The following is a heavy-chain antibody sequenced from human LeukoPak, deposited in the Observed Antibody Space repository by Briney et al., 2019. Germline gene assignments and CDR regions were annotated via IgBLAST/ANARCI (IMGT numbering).Heavy chain of an antibody. Sequence: SQTLSLTCTASGGSISSGSYYWSWIRQPAGKGLEWIGRIYTSGSTNYNPSLKSRVTISVDTSKNQFSLKLSSVTAADTAVYYCARGLRLTDYYDSSGYYVNYFDYWGQGTLVTVSS. CDR3: ARGLRLTDYYDSSGYYVNYFDY. J-gene: IGHJ4*02. D-gene: IGHD3-22*01. CDR2: IYTSGST. CDR1: GGSISSGSYY. V-gene: IGHV4-61*02.